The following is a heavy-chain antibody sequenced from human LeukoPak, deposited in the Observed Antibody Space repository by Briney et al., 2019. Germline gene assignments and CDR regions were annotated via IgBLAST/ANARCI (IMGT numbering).Heavy chain of an antibody. CDR3: ARSGRVKGIFDF. Sequence: ASVKVSCKASGYIFTNYYIHWVRQAPGQGLEWMGWLNPSTGGTDFAQKFQGRVTLTRDTSLTTAYMGLTSLSSDDTAVYYCARSGRVKGIFDFWGQGTLVIVSS. V-gene: IGHV1-2*02. CDR2: LNPSTGGT. D-gene: IGHD3-10*01. J-gene: IGHJ4*02. CDR1: GYIFTNYY.